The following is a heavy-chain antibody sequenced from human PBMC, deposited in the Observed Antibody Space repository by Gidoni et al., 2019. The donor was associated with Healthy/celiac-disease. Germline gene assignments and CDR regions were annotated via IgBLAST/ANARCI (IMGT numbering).Heavy chain of an antibody. V-gene: IGHV4-34*01. CDR1: GGSFRGYY. D-gene: IGHD3-3*01. CDR2: IIHSGST. Sequence: QVQLQQWGAGLLKPSETLSLTCAAYGGSFRGYYWSWIRQPPGKGLEWIGEIIHSGSTNYNPSLKSRDTISVDTSKNQFSLKLSSVTAADTAVYYCARGYYDFWSGYDANWFDPWGQGTLVTVSS. CDR3: ARGYYDFWSGYDANWFDP. J-gene: IGHJ5*02.